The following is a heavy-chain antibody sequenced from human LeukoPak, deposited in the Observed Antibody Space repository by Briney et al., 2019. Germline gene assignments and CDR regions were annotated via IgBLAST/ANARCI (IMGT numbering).Heavy chain of an antibody. Sequence: GGSLRLSCAASGFTFSSYGMHWVRQAPGKGLEWVAVITYDGSYKYYADSVKGRFTISRDNSKNTLDLQVNSLRPEDTAVYYCAKVLQNYLYGMDVWGQGTTVTASS. CDR3: AKVLQNYLYGMDV. CDR1: GFTFSSYG. V-gene: IGHV3-30*18. J-gene: IGHJ6*02. CDR2: ITYDGSYK.